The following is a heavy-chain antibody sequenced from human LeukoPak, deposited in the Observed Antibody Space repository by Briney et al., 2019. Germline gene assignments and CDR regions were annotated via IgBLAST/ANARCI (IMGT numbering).Heavy chain of an antibody. Sequence: SETLSLTCTVSGDSLDRHYWSWIPQPAGRGLEWIGRIYVSGSTTHNPSLTGRVAMSVDASKNQFSLKLRSVTAADTAVYYCARFTYGGYSLDSWGQGTLVVVSS. D-gene: IGHD5-12*01. J-gene: IGHJ4*02. CDR1: GDSLDRHY. CDR3: ARFTYGGYSLDS. CDR2: IYVSGST. V-gene: IGHV4-4*07.